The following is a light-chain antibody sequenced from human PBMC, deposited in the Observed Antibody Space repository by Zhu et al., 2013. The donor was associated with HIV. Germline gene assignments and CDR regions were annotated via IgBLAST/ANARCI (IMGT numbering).Light chain of an antibody. V-gene: IGKV3-20*01. CDR3: QHYGSSPLT. CDR1: QGVSSD. CDR2: DVS. Sequence: DIVLTQSPGTLSLSPGDRATLSCRASQGVSSDLAWYQQKPGQAPRLLIYDVSTRAYGIPDRFSGSGSGTDFTLSISRLEPEDFAVYYCQHYGSSPLTFGGGPTVEIK. J-gene: IGKJ4*01.